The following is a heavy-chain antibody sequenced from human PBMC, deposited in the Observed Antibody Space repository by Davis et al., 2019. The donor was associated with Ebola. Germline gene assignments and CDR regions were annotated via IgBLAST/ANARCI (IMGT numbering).Heavy chain of an antibody. D-gene: IGHD2-15*01. CDR2: ISYDGSNK. J-gene: IGHJ6*02. CDR3: AKEFEEMVAALYYYYYGMDV. Sequence: GGSLRLSCAASGFTFSSYGMHWVRQAPGKGLEWVAVISYDGSNKYYADSVKGRFTISRDNSKNTLYLQMNSLRAGDTAVYYCAKEFEEMVAALYYYYYGMDVWGQGTTVTVSS. CDR1: GFTFSSYG. V-gene: IGHV3-30*18.